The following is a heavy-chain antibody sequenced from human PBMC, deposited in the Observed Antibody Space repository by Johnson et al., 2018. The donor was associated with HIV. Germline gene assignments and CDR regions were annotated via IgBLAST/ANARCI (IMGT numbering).Heavy chain of an antibody. CDR3: AKDWSRTVGATLGPGAFDI. Sequence: QVLLVESGGGVVQPGRSLRLSCAASGFKFSDFAMHWVRQIPGKGLEWVAVMSYDGREKYYTDSVKGRFTISRDNSKNTLYLQMNSLRAEDTAVYYCAKDWSRTVGATLGPGAFDIWGQGTMVTVSS. D-gene: IGHD1-26*01. CDR2: MSYDGREK. V-gene: IGHV3-30*04. J-gene: IGHJ3*02. CDR1: GFKFSDFA.